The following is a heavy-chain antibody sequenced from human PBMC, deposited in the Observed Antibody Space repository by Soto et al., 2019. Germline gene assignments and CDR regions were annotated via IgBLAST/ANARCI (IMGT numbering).Heavy chain of an antibody. D-gene: IGHD6-13*01. CDR1: GFTFSSYS. V-gene: IGHV3-21*01. Sequence: GGSLRLSCAASGFTFSSYSMNWVRQAPGKGLEWVSSISSSSSYIYYADSVKGRFTISRDNAKNSLYLQMNSLRAEDTAVYYCARDREAAAGPGDWYYYYGMDVWGQGTTVTVSS. CDR3: ARDREAAAGPGDWYYYYGMDV. J-gene: IGHJ6*02. CDR2: ISSSSSYI.